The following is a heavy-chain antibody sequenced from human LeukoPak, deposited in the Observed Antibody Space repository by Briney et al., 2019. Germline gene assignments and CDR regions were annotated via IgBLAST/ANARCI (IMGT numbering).Heavy chain of an antibody. Sequence: GGSLRLSCAASGFIFSNYGMSWVRQAPGKGLEWVSAMSGSGSRTYYADSVKGRFTISRDNSKNTLYLQMSSLRVEDTALYYCAKDRVGAILYFDYWGQGTLVTVSS. CDR2: MSGSGSRT. V-gene: IGHV3-23*01. D-gene: IGHD1-26*01. CDR1: GFIFSNYG. CDR3: AKDRVGAILYFDY. J-gene: IGHJ4*02.